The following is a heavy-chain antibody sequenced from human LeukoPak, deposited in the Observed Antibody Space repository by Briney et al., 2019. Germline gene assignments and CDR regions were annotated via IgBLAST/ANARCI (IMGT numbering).Heavy chain of an antibody. CDR2: INPSGGST. CDR3: ARARIQPQKGRPAGDAFDI. Sequence: ASVKVSCKASGYTFTSYYMHWVRQAPGQGLEWMGIINPSGGSTSYAQKFQGRVTMTRDTSMSTVYMELSSLRSEDTAVYYCARARIQPQKGRPAGDAFDIWGQGTMVTVSS. D-gene: IGHD5-18*01. V-gene: IGHV1-46*01. J-gene: IGHJ3*02. CDR1: GYTFTSYY.